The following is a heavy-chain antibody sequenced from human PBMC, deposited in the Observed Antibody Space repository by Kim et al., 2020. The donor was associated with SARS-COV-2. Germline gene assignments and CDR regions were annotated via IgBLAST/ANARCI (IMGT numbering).Heavy chain of an antibody. CDR3: ARAGESYYYYGMDV. Sequence: SETLSLTCTVSGGSISSYYWSWIRQPPGKGLEWIGYIYYSGSTNYNPSLKSRVTISVDTSKNQFSLKLSSVTAADTAVYYCARAGESYYYYGMDVWGQGTTVTVSS. CDR1: GGSISSYY. CDR2: IYYSGST. J-gene: IGHJ6*02. V-gene: IGHV4-59*01.